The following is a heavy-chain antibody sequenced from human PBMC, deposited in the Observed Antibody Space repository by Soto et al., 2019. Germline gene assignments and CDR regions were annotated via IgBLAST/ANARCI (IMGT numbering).Heavy chain of an antibody. CDR3: ARDAADTAMVLGTYYYYYGMDV. CDR2: IKQDGSEK. Sequence: GGSLRLSCAASGFTFSSYWMSWVRQAPGKGLEWVANIKQDGSEKYYVDSVKGRFTISRDNAKNSLYLQMNSLRAEDTAVYYCARDAADTAMVLGTYYYYYGMDVWGQGTTVTVSS. J-gene: IGHJ6*02. D-gene: IGHD5-18*01. V-gene: IGHV3-7*03. CDR1: GFTFSSYW.